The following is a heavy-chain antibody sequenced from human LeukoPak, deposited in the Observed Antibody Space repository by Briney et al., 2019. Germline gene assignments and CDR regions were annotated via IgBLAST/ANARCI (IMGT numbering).Heavy chain of an antibody. Sequence: PSETLSLTCTVSGGSISSSSYYWGWIRQPPGKGLEWIGSIYYSGSTYYNPSLKSRVTISVDTSKNQFSLKLSSVTAADTAVYYCARQGYYGSGSYYKLGFDYWGQGTLVTVSS. D-gene: IGHD3-10*01. V-gene: IGHV4-39*01. J-gene: IGHJ4*02. CDR1: GGSISSSSYY. CDR2: IYYSGST. CDR3: ARQGYYGSGSYYKLGFDY.